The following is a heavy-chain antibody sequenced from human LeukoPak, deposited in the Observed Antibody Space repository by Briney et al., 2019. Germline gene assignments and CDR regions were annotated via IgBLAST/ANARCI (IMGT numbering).Heavy chain of an antibody. CDR2: INGNGAST. Sequence: GGSLRLSCAASGFTFNTHAMSWVRQAPRKGLEWVSGINGNGASTYYSDSVKGRFTISRDNSKNTLYLQMRSLRAEDTAVYYCARDQGYSYYYLDYWGQGTLVTVSS. D-gene: IGHD5-18*01. CDR1: GFTFNTHA. J-gene: IGHJ4*02. CDR3: ARDQGYSYYYLDY. V-gene: IGHV3-23*01.